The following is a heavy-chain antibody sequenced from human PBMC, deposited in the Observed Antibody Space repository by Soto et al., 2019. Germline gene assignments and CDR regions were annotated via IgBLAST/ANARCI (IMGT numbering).Heavy chain of an antibody. D-gene: IGHD6-13*01. CDR3: ARAHRDLQQLVHYYYGMNV. Sequence: SETLSLTCTVSGGSISPYYWSWIRQPPGKGLEWIGYIYYSGSTYYNPSLKSRVTISVDTSKNQFSLKLSSVTTADTAVYYCARAHRDLQQLVHYYYGMNVWGQGTTVTVSS. J-gene: IGHJ6*02. CDR1: GGSISPYY. CDR2: IYYSGST. V-gene: IGHV4-59*08.